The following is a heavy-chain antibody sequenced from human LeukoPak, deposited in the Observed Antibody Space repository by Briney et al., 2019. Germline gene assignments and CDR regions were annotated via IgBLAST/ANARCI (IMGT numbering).Heavy chain of an antibody. CDR1: GYTLTELS. D-gene: IGHD2-8*01. CDR2: ISAYNGNT. CDR3: ARGGSWCTDGVCYYYFDY. Sequence: GASVKVSCKVSGYTLTELSMHWVRQAPGQGLEWMGWISAYNGNTNSAQKFQGRVTMTTDASTSTAYMELRSLRSDDTAIYYCARGGSWCTDGVCYYYFDYWGQGTLVTVSS. J-gene: IGHJ4*02. V-gene: IGHV1-18*01.